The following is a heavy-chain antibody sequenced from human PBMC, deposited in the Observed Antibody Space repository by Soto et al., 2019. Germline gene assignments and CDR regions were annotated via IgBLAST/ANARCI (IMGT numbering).Heavy chain of an antibody. CDR2: IYHSGST. J-gene: IGHJ6*03. D-gene: IGHD2-21*01. CDR1: SCSISSSNW. CDR3: ARGGISHWAYFYYMAV. Sequence: SETLSLTCAVSSCSISSSNWWSWVRQPPGKGLGWIGEIYHSGSTNYNPSLKSRVTISVDKSKNQFSLTLNSVTAADTATYYCARGGISHWAYFYYMAVWDRGSTLTVSS. V-gene: IGHV4-4*02.